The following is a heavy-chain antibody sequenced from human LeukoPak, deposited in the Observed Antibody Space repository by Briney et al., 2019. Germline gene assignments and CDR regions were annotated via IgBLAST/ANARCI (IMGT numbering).Heavy chain of an antibody. Sequence: PSETLSLTCAVSGYSISSSYYWSWIRQPAGKALEWIGRIYTSGSTNYNPSLKSRVTISVDKSKNQFSLKLSSVTAADTAVYYCARDRVAAAGTDYWGQGTLVTVSS. D-gene: IGHD6-13*01. J-gene: IGHJ4*02. CDR3: ARDRVAAAGTDY. CDR2: IYTSGST. V-gene: IGHV4-4*07. CDR1: GYSISSSYY.